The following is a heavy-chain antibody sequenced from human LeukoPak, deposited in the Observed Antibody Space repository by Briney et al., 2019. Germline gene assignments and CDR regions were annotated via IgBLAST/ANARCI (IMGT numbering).Heavy chain of an antibody. Sequence: ASVKVSCKASGYTFTGYYMHWVRQAPGQGLEWTGWINPNSGGTNYAQKFQGWVTMTRDTSISTAYMELSRLRSDDTAVYYCARARMVRGVISSWFDPWGQGTLVTVSS. CDR2: INPNSGGT. J-gene: IGHJ5*02. CDR3: ARARMVRGVISSWFDP. V-gene: IGHV1-2*04. D-gene: IGHD3-10*01. CDR1: GYTFTGYY.